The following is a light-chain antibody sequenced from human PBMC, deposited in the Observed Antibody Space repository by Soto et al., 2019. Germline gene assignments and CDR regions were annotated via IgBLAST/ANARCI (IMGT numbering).Light chain of an antibody. J-gene: IGKJ1*01. CDR1: QSISSN. CDR3: QQYNIWPRA. Sequence: IVMTQSPATLSVSPGERATLSCRASQSISSNLAWYQQKPGQAPRLLIYSASTRATGLPARFSGSGSGTEFTLTISSLQSEDFAIYYCQQYNIWPRAFGQGTKVEFK. CDR2: SAS. V-gene: IGKV3-15*01.